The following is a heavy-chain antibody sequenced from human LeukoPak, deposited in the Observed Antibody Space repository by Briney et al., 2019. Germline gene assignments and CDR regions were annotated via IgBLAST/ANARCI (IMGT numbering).Heavy chain of an antibody. J-gene: IGHJ6*04. V-gene: IGHV4-38-2*02. CDR1: GYSINLGYF. CDR3: ARALRSGSNYFFYGMDV. Sequence: PWETLSVLCSLCGYSINLGYFWGWIRQPPGKGLEYIRTIFHSETTYYNPSLMSLVTISLDTSTNDFSLKLSSVTAADTAVYYCARALRSGSNYFFYGMDVWGKGTTVTVSS. D-gene: IGHD3-10*01. CDR2: IFHSETT.